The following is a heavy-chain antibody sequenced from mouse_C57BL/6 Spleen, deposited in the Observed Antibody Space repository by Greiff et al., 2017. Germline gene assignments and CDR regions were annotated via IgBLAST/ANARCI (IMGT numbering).Heavy chain of an antibody. CDR2: IDPSDSYT. CDR3: AREGITTVGLPDY. V-gene: IGHV1-69*01. D-gene: IGHD1-1*01. J-gene: IGHJ2*01. Sequence: QVQLQQPGAELVMPGASVKLSCKASGYTFTSYWMHWVKQRPGQGLEWIGEIDPSDSYTNYNQKFKGKSTLTVDKSSSTAYMQLSSLTSEDSAVYYCAREGITTVGLPDYWGQGTTLTVSS. CDR1: GYTFTSYW.